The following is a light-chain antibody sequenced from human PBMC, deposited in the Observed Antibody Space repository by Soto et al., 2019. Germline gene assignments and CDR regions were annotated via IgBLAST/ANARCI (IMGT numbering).Light chain of an antibody. J-gene: IGLJ1*01. Sequence: QSVLTQPSSVSGSPGQSITISCTGTSSDVGGYNYVSWYQKHPGKTPKIMIYDVSNRPSGVSNLFSGSKSGNTASLTISGLQAEDEADYYCSSYTTSNTRQIVFGTGTKVTVL. CDR3: SSYTTSNTRQIV. CDR2: DVS. CDR1: SSDVGGYNY. V-gene: IGLV2-14*01.